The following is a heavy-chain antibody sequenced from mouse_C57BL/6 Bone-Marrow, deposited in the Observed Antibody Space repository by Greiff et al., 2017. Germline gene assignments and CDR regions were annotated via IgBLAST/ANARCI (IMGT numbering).Heavy chain of an antibody. CDR2: IYPGNSDT. V-gene: IGHV1-5*01. D-gene: IGHD2-1*01. J-gene: IGHJ4*01. Sequence: EVQLQESGTVLARPGASVKMSCKTSGYTFTSYWMHWVKSRPGQGLEWIGAIYPGNSDTSYNQKFKGKAKLTAVTSASTAYMELSSLTNEDSAVYYCTREIYYGNPYYYAMDYWGQGTSVTVSS. CDR1: GYTFTSYW. CDR3: TREIYYGNPYYYAMDY.